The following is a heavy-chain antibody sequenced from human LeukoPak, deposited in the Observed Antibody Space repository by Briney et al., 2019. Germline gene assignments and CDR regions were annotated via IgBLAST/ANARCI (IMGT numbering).Heavy chain of an antibody. J-gene: IGHJ4*02. D-gene: IGHD2-15*01. CDR2: INSDGSAT. Sequence: GGSLTLSCVASGFTLSTYWMHWVRQAPGKGLVWVSRINSDGSATSYADSVMVRFTISRDSAKNTLYLQMNSLRPEDTAVYYCARGNKWSFDSWGQEARVTVSS. CDR1: GFTLSTYW. CDR3: ARGNKWSFDS. V-gene: IGHV3-74*01.